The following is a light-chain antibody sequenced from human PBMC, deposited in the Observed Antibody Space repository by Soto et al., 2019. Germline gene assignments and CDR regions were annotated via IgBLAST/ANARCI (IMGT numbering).Light chain of an antibody. V-gene: IGLV2-23*01. Sequence: QSALTQPASVAGSPGQSITISCTGTSSDVGRYDLVSWYQQHPAKVPKVMIYQGTKRPSGISNRFSGSKSGNTASLTISGLQAEDEADYYCCAYAGSSNFYVFGSGTKLTVL. CDR1: SSDVGRYDL. CDR2: QGT. CDR3: CAYAGSSNFYV. J-gene: IGLJ1*01.